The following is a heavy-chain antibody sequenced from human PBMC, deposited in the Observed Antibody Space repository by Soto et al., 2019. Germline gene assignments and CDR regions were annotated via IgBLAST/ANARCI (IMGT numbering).Heavy chain of an antibody. Sequence: QVQLVESGGGVVQPGRSLRLSCAASGFTFSSNGMHWVRQAPGKGLEWVTFISYDGSYKYYADSVKGRFTISRDNSKNTLYLQMNSLRAEDMAVYYCASKHPYHYGVDVWGQGTTVTVSS. V-gene: IGHV3-30*03. CDR2: ISYDGSYK. CDR3: ASKHPYHYGVDV. J-gene: IGHJ6*02. CDR1: GFTFSSNG.